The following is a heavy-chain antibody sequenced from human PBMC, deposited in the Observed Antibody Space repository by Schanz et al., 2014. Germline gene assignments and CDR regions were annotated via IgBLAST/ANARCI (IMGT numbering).Heavy chain of an antibody. CDR2: ISGSSIHK. CDR3: AKELRPGTERPRGNFDY. CDR1: GFTFSDYY. D-gene: IGHD1-7*01. V-gene: IGHV3-11*05. Sequence: VQLVESGGGLVQPGGSLRLSCAASGFTFSDYYMAWIRQAPGKGLEWVSHISGSSIHKNYADSVKGRFSISRDNGETSVYLQINSLRVEDTAVYYCAKELRPGTERPRGNFDYWGQGTLVTVSS. J-gene: IGHJ4*02.